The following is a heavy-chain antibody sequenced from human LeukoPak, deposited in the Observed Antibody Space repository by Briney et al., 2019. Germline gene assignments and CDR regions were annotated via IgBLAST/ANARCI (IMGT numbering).Heavy chain of an antibody. J-gene: IGHJ3*02. V-gene: IGHV4-34*01. D-gene: IGHD3-22*01. CDR3: ARTLAYYYDSSGYSGAFDI. CDR1: GGSFSGYY. CDR2: INHSGST. Sequence: SETLSLTCAVYGGSFSGYYWSWIRQPPGKGLGWIGEINHSGSTNYNPSLKSRVTISVDTSKNQFSLKLSSVTAADTAVYYCARTLAYYYDSSGYSGAFDIWGQGTMVTVSS.